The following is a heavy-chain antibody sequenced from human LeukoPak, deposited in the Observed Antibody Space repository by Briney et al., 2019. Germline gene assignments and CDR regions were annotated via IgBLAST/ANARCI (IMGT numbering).Heavy chain of an antibody. Sequence: GGSLRLSCAASGFTFSSYWMHWVRQAPGKGLVWVSRIDSDGSSTIFADSAKGRFTISRDNAKNTLYLQMNSLRAEDTAVYYCARSGAPTLDYWGQGTLVIVSS. V-gene: IGHV3-74*01. CDR3: ARSGAPTLDY. CDR2: IDSDGSST. D-gene: IGHD2-15*01. CDR1: GFTFSSYW. J-gene: IGHJ4*02.